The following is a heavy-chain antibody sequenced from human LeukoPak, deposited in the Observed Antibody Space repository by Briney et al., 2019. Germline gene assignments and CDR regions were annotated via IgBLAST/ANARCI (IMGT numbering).Heavy chain of an antibody. CDR3: ASGKYCSGGTCYPGSADY. CDR2: INPSSGGS. Sequence: ASVKVSCEASGYTFTGYYMHWVRQAPGQGLEWMGWINPSSGGSNFAQQFQGRVTMTTDTSISTAYMELSRLTSDDTAVYYCASGKYCSGGTCYPGSADYWGQGTLVTVSS. D-gene: IGHD2-15*01. V-gene: IGHV1-2*02. J-gene: IGHJ4*02. CDR1: GYTFTGYY.